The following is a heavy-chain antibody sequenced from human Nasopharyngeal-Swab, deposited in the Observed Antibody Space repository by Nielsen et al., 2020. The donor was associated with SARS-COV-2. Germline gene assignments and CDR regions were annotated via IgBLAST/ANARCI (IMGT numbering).Heavy chain of an antibody. D-gene: IGHD4-23*01. CDR1: GFSFSDSA. CDR2: ISFSGGRT. CDR3: AKDLGVESPLWFDY. V-gene: IGHV3-23*01. Sequence: GESLKISCAVSGFSFSDSAMTWVRQAAGKGLEWVSSISFSGGRTYYAESVKGRFTISRDNSKNTLYLQMSSLRAEDTAIYYCAKDLGVESPLWFDYWGQGTLLTVSS. J-gene: IGHJ4*02.